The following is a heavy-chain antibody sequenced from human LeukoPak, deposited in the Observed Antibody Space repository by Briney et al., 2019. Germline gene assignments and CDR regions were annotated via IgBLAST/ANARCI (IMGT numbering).Heavy chain of an antibody. J-gene: IGHJ4*02. CDR3: ARVIYSGWEGELSD. D-gene: IGHD6-19*01. Sequence: PGGSLRLSCAVSGFTFSDHYMDWVRQAPGKGLVWVSRINSDGSTTSYADSVMGRSAISRDNAKNTLYLQMNSLRAEDTAVYYCARVIYSGWEGELSDWGQGTLVTVSS. CDR2: INSDGSTT. V-gene: IGHV3-74*01. CDR1: GFTFSDHY.